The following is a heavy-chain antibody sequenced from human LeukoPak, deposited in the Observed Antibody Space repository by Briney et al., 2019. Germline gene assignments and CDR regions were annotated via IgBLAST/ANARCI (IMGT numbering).Heavy chain of an antibody. CDR2: IKQDGSEK. CDR1: GFTFSSYW. J-gene: IGHJ3*02. CDR3: ARDHGRWELGAFDI. Sequence: GGSLRLSCAASGFTFSSYWMSWVRQAPGKGLEWVANIKQDGSEKYYVDSVKGRFTISRDNAKNSLYLQMNSLRAEDTAVYYCARDHGRWELGAFDIWGQGTMVTVSS. V-gene: IGHV3-7*01. D-gene: IGHD1-26*01.